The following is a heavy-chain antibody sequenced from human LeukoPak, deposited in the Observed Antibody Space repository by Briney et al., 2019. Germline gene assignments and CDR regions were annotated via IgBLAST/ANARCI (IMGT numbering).Heavy chain of an antibody. V-gene: IGHV1-2*02. Sequence: GASVKVSCKASGYTFTGYYMHWVRQAPGQGLTWMGWINPTTGVTNYAQKFQGRVTMTRATSINTAYMELDRLTSDDTAIYYCARSYCGGDCYWTIDYWGQGTLVTVSS. CDR3: ARSYCGGDCYWTIDY. CDR2: INPTTGVT. CDR1: GYTFTGYY. J-gene: IGHJ4*02. D-gene: IGHD2-21*02.